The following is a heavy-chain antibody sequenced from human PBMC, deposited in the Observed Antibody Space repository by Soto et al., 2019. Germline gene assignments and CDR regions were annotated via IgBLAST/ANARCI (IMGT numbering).Heavy chain of an antibody. CDR3: ARRSPQYIAAAGTGP. CDR1: GFTFSSYS. CDR2: ISSSSSYI. V-gene: IGHV3-21*04. Sequence: PGGSLRLSCAASGFTFSSYSMNWVRQAPGKGLEWVSSISSSSSYIYYADSVKGRFTISRDNAKNSLYLQMNSLRAEDTAVYYCARRSPQYIAAAGTGPWGQGTLVTVSS. J-gene: IGHJ5*02. D-gene: IGHD6-13*01.